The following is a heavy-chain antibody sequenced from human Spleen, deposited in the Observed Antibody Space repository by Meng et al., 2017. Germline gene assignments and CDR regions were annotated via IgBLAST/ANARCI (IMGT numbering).Heavy chain of an antibody. CDR2: IYTSGST. CDR3: ATGYSSGWYNSIYY. CDR1: GGSISSGSYY. J-gene: IGHJ4*02. D-gene: IGHD6-19*01. Sequence: SETLSLTCTVSGGSISSGSYYWSWIRQPAGKGLEWIGRIYTSGSTNYNPSLKSRVTISVDTSKNQFSLKLSSVTAADTAVYYCATGYSSGWYNSIYYWGQGTLVTGAS. V-gene: IGHV4-61*02.